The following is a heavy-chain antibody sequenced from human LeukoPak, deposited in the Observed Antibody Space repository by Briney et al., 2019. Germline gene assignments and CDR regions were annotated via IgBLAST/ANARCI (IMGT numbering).Heavy chain of an antibody. V-gene: IGHV1-69*13. D-gene: IGHD2-15*01. CDR3: ARGVVVVAATGAYYYYMDV. CDR2: IIPIFGTA. CDR1: GGTFSSYA. Sequence: SVKVSCKASGGTFSSYAISWVRQAPGQGLEWMGGIIPIFGTANYAQKFQGRVTITADESTSTAYMELSSLRSEDTAVYYCARGVVVVAATGAYYYYMDVWGKGTTVTISS. J-gene: IGHJ6*03.